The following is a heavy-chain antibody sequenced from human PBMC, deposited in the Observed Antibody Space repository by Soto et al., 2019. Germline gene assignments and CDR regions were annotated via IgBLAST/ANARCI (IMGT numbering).Heavy chain of an antibody. V-gene: IGHV1-69*13. Sequence: GASVKVSCKASGGTFSSYAISWVRQAPGQGLEWMGGIIPIFGTANYAQKFQGRVTITADESTSTAYMELSSLRSEDTAVYYCARKLLWSNWFDPWGQGTLVTVSS. J-gene: IGHJ5*02. CDR3: ARKLLWSNWFDP. CDR2: IIPIFGTA. D-gene: IGHD3-10*01. CDR1: GGTFSSYA.